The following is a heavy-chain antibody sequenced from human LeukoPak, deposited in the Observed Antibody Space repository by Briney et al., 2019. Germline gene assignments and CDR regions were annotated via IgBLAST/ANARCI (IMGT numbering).Heavy chain of an antibody. D-gene: IGHD3-16*02. CDR3: TAQITALYDYVWGSYRYDDY. V-gene: IGHV3-15*01. CDR2: IKSKTDGGTT. CDR1: GFTFSSYG. J-gene: IGHJ4*02. Sequence: GRSLRLSCAASGFTFSSYGMHWVRQAPGKGLEWVGRIKSKTDGGTTDYAAPVKGRFTISRDDSKNTLYLQMNSLKTEDTAVYYCTAQITALYDYVWGSYRYDDYWGQGTLVTVSS.